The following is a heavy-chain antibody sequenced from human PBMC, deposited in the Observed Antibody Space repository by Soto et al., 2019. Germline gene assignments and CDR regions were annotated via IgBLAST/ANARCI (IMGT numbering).Heavy chain of an antibody. CDR3: ARAVVRGVPFFDY. CDR1: GGTFSSYA. CDR2: IIPIFGTA. D-gene: IGHD3-10*01. J-gene: IGHJ4*02. V-gene: IGHV1-69*13. Sequence: SVKVSCKASGGTFSSYAISWVRQAPGQGLEWMGGIIPIFGTANYAQKFQGRVTITADESTSTAYMELSSLRSEDTAVYYCARAVVRGVPFFDYWGQGTLVTVSS.